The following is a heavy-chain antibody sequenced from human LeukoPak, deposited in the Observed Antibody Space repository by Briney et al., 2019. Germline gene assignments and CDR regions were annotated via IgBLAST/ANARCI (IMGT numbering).Heavy chain of an antibody. CDR3: ARGRYYYGSWYMDV. J-gene: IGHJ6*02. V-gene: IGHV3-15*01. CDR2: IKSKSDGGTI. CDR1: GFIFNNAW. Sequence: GGSLRLSCAASGFIFNNAWMSWVRQTPGKGLEWVGRIKSKSDGGTIDYAAPVDGRFTISRDDSKNTLYLQMNSLQTEDTAVYYCARGRYYYGSWYMDVWGQGTTVTVSS. D-gene: IGHD3-10*01.